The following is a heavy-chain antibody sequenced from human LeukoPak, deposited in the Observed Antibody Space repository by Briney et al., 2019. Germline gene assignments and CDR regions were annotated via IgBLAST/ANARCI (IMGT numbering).Heavy chain of an antibody. CDR1: GYTFTSYG. V-gene: IGHV1-18*04. J-gene: IGHJ4*02. CDR2: ISAYNGNT. Sequence: ASVKVSCKASGYTFTSYGISWVRQAPGQGLEWMGWISAYNGNTNYAQKLQGRVTMTTDTSTSTAYMELRSLRSDDTAVYYCARGAYYDILTGLLDYWGQGPLVTVSS. D-gene: IGHD3-9*01. CDR3: ARGAYYDILTGLLDY.